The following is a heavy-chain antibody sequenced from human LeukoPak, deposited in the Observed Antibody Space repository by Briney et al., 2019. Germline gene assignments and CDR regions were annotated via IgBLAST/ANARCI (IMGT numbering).Heavy chain of an antibody. V-gene: IGHV1-2*02. Sequence: GASVKVSCKASGYTFTGYYMHWVRQAPGQGLGWMGGPNLNSGGTNYAQNFQGRVTMTGDTSINTASMELSRLRSDDTAVYYCARGGGGSLEYFHHWGQGTLVTVSS. CDR3: ARGGGGSLEYFHH. D-gene: IGHD2-15*01. J-gene: IGHJ1*01. CDR1: GYTFTGYY. CDR2: PNLNSGGT.